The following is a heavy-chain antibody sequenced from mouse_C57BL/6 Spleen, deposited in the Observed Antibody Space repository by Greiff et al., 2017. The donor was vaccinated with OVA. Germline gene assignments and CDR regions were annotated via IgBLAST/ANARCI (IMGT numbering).Heavy chain of an antibody. CDR2: ISYSGST. V-gene: IGHV3-8*01. Sequence: EVQRVESGPGLAKPSQTLSLTCSATGYSITSDYWNWIRKFPGNKLEYMGYISYSGSTYYNPSLKSRLSLPRDTSKNQYYLQLNSVTTEDTATEDCARWGGNCGYYLDYWGQGTTVTVSS. CDR1: GYSITSDY. D-gene: IGHD2-1*01. CDR3: ARWGGNCGYYLDY. J-gene: IGHJ2*01.